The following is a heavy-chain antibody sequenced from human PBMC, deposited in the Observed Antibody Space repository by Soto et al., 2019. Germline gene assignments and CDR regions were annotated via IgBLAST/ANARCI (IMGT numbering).Heavy chain of an antibody. CDR1: GGTFSSYS. V-gene: IGHV1-69*18. Sequence: QVQLVQSGAEVKTPGSSVKVSCKASGGTFSSYSINWVRQAPGQGLEWMGRLIPMFGTTDYAQRFQGRVTFTADESTITASMEVTKLTSEDTAVYYCARAVVLPFTRFYDMDVWGQGTTVTVSS. D-gene: IGHD2-2*01. CDR3: ARAVVLPFTRFYDMDV. CDR2: LIPMFGTT. J-gene: IGHJ6*02.